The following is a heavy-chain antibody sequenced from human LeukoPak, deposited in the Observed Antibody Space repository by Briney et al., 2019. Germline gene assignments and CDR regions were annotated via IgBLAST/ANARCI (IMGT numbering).Heavy chain of an antibody. CDR2: ISAYNGNT. CDR1: GYTFTSYG. J-gene: IGHJ5*02. D-gene: IGHD6-6*01. V-gene: IGHV1-18*01. Sequence: ASVKVSCKASGYTFTSYGISWVRQAPGLGLEWMGWISAYNGNTNYAQKLQGRVTITTDTSTSTAYMELRSLRSDDTAVYYCARVGYSSSAPNWSDPWGQGTLVTVSS. CDR3: ARVGYSSSAPNWSDP.